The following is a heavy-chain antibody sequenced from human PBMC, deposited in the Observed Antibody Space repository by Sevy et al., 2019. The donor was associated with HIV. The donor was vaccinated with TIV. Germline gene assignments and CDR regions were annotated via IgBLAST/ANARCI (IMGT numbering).Heavy chain of an antibody. D-gene: IGHD2-2*01. J-gene: IGHJ6*02. CDR1: GFTFSNAW. CDR2: IKSKTDGGTT. CDR3: TTQDIVVAAVRKYGMDV. V-gene: IGHV3-15*01. Sequence: GGSLRLSCAVSGFTFSNAWMSWVRQAPGKGLEWVGRIKSKTDGGTTDYAAPVKGRFTISRDDSKNTLYLQMNSLKTEDTAVYYCTTQDIVVAAVRKYGMDVWGQGTTVTVSS.